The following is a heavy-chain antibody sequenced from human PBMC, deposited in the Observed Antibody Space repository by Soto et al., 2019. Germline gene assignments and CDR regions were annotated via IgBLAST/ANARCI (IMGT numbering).Heavy chain of an antibody. V-gene: IGHV1-18*01. J-gene: IGHJ5*02. CDR1: GYTFSNYG. CDR3: ARVVPGAEAWFGP. CDR2: ISLYSDGT. Sequence: ASVKVSCKTSGYTFSNYGITWVRQAPGQPLEWLGWISLYSDGTNYAQKFQGRVPMTTDTSTTTAYMELRSLRSDDTAVYYCARVVPGAEAWFGPWGQGTLVTVSS. D-gene: IGHD2-2*01.